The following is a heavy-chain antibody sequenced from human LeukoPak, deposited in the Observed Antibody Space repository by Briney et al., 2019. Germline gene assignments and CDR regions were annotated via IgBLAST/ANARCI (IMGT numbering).Heavy chain of an antibody. CDR2: IIPLFHRT. J-gene: IGHJ4*02. CDR1: GGTFNSNV. CDR3: ARRHAGQWLDYFDY. D-gene: IGHD6-19*01. Sequence: ASVKVSCKASGGTFNSNVFSWVRQAPGQGLEWMGGIIPLFHRTNYAQKFQGRVTLTRDTSTSTVYMELSSLTSDDTAMYYCARRHAGQWLDYFDYWGQGTLVTVSS. V-gene: IGHV1-69*05.